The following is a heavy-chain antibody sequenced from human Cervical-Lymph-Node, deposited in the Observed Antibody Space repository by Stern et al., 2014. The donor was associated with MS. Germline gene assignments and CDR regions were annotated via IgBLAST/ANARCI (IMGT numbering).Heavy chain of an antibody. CDR3: VRDQGGIADS. CDR2: ISPFFGTT. V-gene: IGHV1-69*01. J-gene: IGHJ5*01. Sequence: VQLVESGAEVKKPGSSMKVSCKASGGTFSNIEISWVRQAPGQGPEWLGGISPFFGTTNYVQKVQGRVTITADESTNTVKMDLSSLRSEDTAVYYCVRDQGGIADSWGQGTLVTVSS. CDR1: GGTFSNIE. D-gene: IGHD6-13*01.